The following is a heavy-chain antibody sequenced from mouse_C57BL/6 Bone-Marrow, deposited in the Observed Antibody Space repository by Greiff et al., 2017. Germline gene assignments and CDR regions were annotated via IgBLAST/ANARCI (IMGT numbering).Heavy chain of an antibody. CDR2: IDPEIGET. CDR1: GFNIKDDY. CDR3: SSFDDNYFDF. Sequence: EVQLQQSGAELVRPGASVKLSCTASGFNIKDDYIHWVQQRPEQGLEWIGWIDPEIGETEYASKFQGKATITSDTSSNTAYLQLSSLTSKDTAVYDCSSFDDNYFDFWGQGTPLTVAS. D-gene: IGHD2-3*01. V-gene: IGHV14-4*01. J-gene: IGHJ2*01.